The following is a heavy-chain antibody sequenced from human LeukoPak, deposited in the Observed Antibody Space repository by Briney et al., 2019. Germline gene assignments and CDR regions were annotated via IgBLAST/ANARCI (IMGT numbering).Heavy chain of an antibody. CDR1: GGSFSGYY. J-gene: IGHJ4*02. Sequence: SETLSLTCAVYGGSFSGYYWRWIRQPPGKGLEWIGEINHSGRTNYNPSLKSRVTISVDTSRYQLSLKLTSVTAADTAMYYCARGRFTGGGFGELHDWGQGTLVTVSS. V-gene: IGHV4-34*01. D-gene: IGHD3-10*01. CDR2: INHSGRT. CDR3: ARGRFTGGGFGELHD.